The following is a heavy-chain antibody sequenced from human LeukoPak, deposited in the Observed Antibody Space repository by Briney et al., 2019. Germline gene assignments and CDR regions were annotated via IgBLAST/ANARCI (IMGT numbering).Heavy chain of an antibody. CDR1: GFTFSSYA. D-gene: IGHD5-12*01. CDR2: ISSNGGST. Sequence: GGSLRLSCAASGFTFSSYAMHWVRQAPGKGLEYVSAISSNGGSTYYANSVKGRFTISRDNSKNTLYLQMSSLRAEDMAVYYCARAVGGYSGYDYWGQGTLVTVSS. CDR3: ARAVGGYSGYDY. V-gene: IGHV3-64*01. J-gene: IGHJ4*02.